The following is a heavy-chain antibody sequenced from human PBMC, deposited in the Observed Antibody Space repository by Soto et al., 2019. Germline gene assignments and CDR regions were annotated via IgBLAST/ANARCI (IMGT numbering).Heavy chain of an antibody. Sequence: EVQLLESGGDLIQPGGSLRLSCVASGLTFGSRAMSWVRQSPGEGLEWVSTITDTGGDAKYADSVRGRFAISRDNSKNTPYLQMSTLRAEDSAIYFCVRGSKDSYPGRRIFDFWGRGTLVTVSS. V-gene: IGHV3-23*01. CDR1: GLTFGSRA. J-gene: IGHJ4*02. CDR2: ITDTGGDA. D-gene: IGHD2-15*01. CDR3: VRGSKDSYPGRRIFDF.